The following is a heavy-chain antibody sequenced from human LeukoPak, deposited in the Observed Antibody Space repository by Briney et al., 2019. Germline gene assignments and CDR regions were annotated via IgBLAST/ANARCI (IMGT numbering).Heavy chain of an antibody. Sequence: GGSLRLSCTTSGFTFSDYALSWVRQAPGKGLEWVSLIRNKAFRETSDYAASVEGRFSISRDASKSIVYLQMNSLQTEDTAVYYCARAGIVAVIGYGMDVWGRGTTVTVSS. D-gene: IGHD5-12*01. J-gene: IGHJ6*02. CDR3: ARAGIVAVIGYGMDV. CDR1: GFTFSDYA. V-gene: IGHV3-49*04. CDR2: IRNKAFRETS.